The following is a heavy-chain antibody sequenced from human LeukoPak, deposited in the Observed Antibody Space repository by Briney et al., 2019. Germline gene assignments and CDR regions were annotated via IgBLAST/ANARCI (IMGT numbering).Heavy chain of an antibody. D-gene: IGHD1-14*01. Sequence: PSQTLSLTCTVSGGSISGYYWSWIWQPPGKGLQWIGYISYSGSINYNPSLKSRVTISVDTSKNQFSLKLSSVTAADTAVYYCARHLTPDYYYYGMDVWGQGTTVTVSS. CDR2: ISYSGSI. CDR1: GGSISGYY. J-gene: IGHJ6*02. V-gene: IGHV4-59*08. CDR3: ARHLTPDYYYYGMDV.